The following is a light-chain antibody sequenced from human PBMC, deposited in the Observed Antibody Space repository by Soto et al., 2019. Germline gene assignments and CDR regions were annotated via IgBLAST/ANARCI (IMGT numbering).Light chain of an antibody. CDR3: HQYGGCPFT. Sequence: EIVLTQSPGTLALSPGERATLSCRASQSVNNNYLTWYQQKRGQAPRLLIHGASSRATGIPDRFSGSGSAREFTTLISSREPQDVSADYCHQYGGCPFTFGPGTRVGIK. CDR1: QSVNNNY. J-gene: IGKJ3*01. CDR2: GAS. V-gene: IGKV3-20*01.